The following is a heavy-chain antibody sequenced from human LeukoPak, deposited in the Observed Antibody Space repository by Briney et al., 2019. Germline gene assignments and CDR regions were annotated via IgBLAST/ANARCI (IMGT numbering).Heavy chain of an antibody. CDR3: ARAREGASDS. Sequence: GGSLRLCCIASGFTFRNYAMSWVRQAPGKGLELVSTIVGSGSGTYYADSVKGRFTISRDNSESTLYLQINSLRAEDTALYFCARAREGASDSWGQGTLVTVSS. V-gene: IGHV3-23*01. D-gene: IGHD1-26*01. J-gene: IGHJ5*01. CDR1: GFTFRNYA. CDR2: IVGSGSGT.